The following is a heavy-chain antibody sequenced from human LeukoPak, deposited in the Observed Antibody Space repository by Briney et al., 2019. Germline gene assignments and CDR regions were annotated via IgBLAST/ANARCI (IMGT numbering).Heavy chain of an antibody. CDR3: ARAFTRYSGSTTHAFDI. CDR1: GGTFSSYA. Sequence: SVKVSCKASGGTFSSYAISWVRQAPGQGLEWMGRIIPILGIANYAQKFQGRVTITADKSTSTAYMELSSLRSEDTAVYYCARAFTRYSGSTTHAFDIWGQGTMVTVSS. CDR2: IIPILGIA. D-gene: IGHD1-26*01. V-gene: IGHV1-69*04. J-gene: IGHJ3*02.